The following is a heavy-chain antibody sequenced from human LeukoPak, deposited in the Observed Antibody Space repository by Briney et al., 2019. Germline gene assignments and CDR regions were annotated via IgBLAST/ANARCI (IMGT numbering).Heavy chain of an antibody. CDR2: ITGDYAT. CDR3: AKGAASGLVDWFDP. Sequence: GGSLRLSCAASGFTFSNFAMMWVRQAPGKGLEWVSGITGDYATYSSDPAKGRFITFRENSKNIVYLQMDSLRDDDTAVYYCAKGAASGLVDWFDPWGQGTLVTVSS. V-gene: IGHV3-23*01. CDR1: GFTFSNFA. J-gene: IGHJ5*02. D-gene: IGHD3-22*01.